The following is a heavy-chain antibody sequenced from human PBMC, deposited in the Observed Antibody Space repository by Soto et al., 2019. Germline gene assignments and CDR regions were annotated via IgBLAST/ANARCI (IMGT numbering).Heavy chain of an antibody. J-gene: IGHJ1*01. Sequence: SETLSLTCTVSGGSISGYYWSWIRQAPGKGLEWIGYIYYSGSTNYSPSLNSRVSISVDTSRNQFSLKLSSVTAADTAIYYCARYQQYFQHWGQGTLVTVS. CDR3: ARYQQYFQH. CDR1: GGSISGYY. V-gene: IGHV4-59*08. CDR2: IYYSGST.